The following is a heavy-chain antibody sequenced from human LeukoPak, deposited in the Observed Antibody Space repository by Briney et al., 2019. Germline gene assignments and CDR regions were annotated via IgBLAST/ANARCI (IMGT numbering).Heavy chain of an antibody. J-gene: IGHJ4*02. CDR2: FYYSGST. V-gene: IGHV4-59*01. CDR1: GGSISSYY. D-gene: IGHD6-19*01. CDR3: ARGLGGSSGCFGY. Sequence: PSETLSLTCTVSGGSISSYYWSWIRQPPGKGLEWIGYFYYSGSTNYNPSLKSRVTISVDTSKNRLSPKLSSVTAADTAVYYCARGLGGSSGCFGYWGQGTLVTVSS.